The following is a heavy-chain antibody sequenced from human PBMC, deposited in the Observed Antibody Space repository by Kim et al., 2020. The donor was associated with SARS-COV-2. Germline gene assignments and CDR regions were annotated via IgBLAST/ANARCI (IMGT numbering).Heavy chain of an antibody. J-gene: IGHJ6*02. Sequence: TLSLTCTVSGGSISSGGYYWSWIRQHPGKGLEWIGYIYYSGSTYYNPSLKSRVTISVDTSKNQFSLKLSSVTAADTAVYYCARGNGSGSYFPEDYYYYYGMDVWCQGTTVTVSS. CDR3: ARGNGSGSYFPEDYYYYYGMDV. CDR2: IYYSGST. D-gene: IGHD3-10*01. CDR1: GGSISSGGYY. V-gene: IGHV4-31*03.